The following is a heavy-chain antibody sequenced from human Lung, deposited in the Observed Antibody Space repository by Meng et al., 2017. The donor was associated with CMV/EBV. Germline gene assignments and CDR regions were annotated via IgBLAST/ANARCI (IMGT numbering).Heavy chain of an antibody. Sequence: SXKISCTVSGFTFSDYYMNWIRQAPGKGLQWLSYISSSGRTAHYADSVKGRFTISRDNAKNSLFLQMNSLSAEDTAVYYCAREAATVSYRWCQGTRVTVSS. D-gene: IGHD3-9*01. CDR2: ISSSGRTA. CDR3: AREAATVSYR. V-gene: IGHV3-11*01. CDR1: GFTFSDYY. J-gene: IGHJ4*02.